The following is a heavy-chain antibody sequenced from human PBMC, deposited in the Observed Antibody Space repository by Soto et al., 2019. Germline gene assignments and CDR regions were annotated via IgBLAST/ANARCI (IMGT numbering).Heavy chain of an antibody. CDR3: AKDGPRIQLWLSRYYYYGMDV. V-gene: IGHV3-23*01. CDR2: ISGSGGST. CDR1: GFTFSSYA. D-gene: IGHD5-18*01. Sequence: GGSLRLSCAASGFTFSSYATSWVRQAPGKGLEWVSAISGSGGSTYYADSVKGRFTISRDNSKNTLYLQMNSLRAEDTAVYYCAKDGPRIQLWLSRYYYYGMDVWGQGTTVTVSS. J-gene: IGHJ6*02.